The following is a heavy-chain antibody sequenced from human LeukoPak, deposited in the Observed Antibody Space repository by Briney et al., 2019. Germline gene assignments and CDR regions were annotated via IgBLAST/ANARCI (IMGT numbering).Heavy chain of an antibody. V-gene: IGHV3-33*01. Sequence: GGSLRLSCAASGFTFSSYGMHWVRQAPGKGLEWVAVIWYDGSNKYYADSVKGRFTISRDNSKNTLYLQMNSLRAEDTAVYYCARVMEYSNSWNWVDYWGQGILVTVSS. CDR2: IWYDGSNK. CDR1: GFTFSSYG. J-gene: IGHJ5*01. CDR3: ARVMEYSNSWNWVDY. D-gene: IGHD6-13*01.